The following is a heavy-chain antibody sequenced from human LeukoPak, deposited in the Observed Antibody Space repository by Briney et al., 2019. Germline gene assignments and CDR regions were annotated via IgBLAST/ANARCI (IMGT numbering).Heavy chain of an antibody. CDR2: IYSDRRT. D-gene: IGHD2-15*01. CDR1: GFIVSSSY. CDR3: ARDSAFSSYSH. Sequence: PGGSLRLSRTASGFIVSSSYMSWVRQAPGKGPEWVSIIYSDRRTYYAESVKGRFTISRDDSQNMVFLQMDSLRAEDTARYYCARDSAFSSYSHWGQGALVTVSS. V-gene: IGHV3-53*01. J-gene: IGHJ1*01.